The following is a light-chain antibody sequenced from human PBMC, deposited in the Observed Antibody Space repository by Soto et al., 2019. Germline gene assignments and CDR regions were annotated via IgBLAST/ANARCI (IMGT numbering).Light chain of an antibody. J-gene: IGKJ1*01. Sequence: EMVMTQSAATLAVSPGEGATLSCRASQSVSNKIAWYQQKPGQAPRLVIYGASTRATGIPARFRGSGTGTNFTLTISTLHSEFFAFYYCHQYKDCPQTSGQGTKV. CDR1: QSVSNK. CDR3: HQYKDCPQT. CDR2: GAS. V-gene: IGKV3D-15*01.